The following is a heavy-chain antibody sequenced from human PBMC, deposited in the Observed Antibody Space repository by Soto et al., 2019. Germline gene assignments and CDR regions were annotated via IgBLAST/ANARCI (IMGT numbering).Heavy chain of an antibody. J-gene: IGHJ4*02. D-gene: IGHD5-18*01. CDR3: ARSLASAGYTYGNFDS. CDR2: IYSSGST. Sequence: ETLSLTCTVSGDSIIGYYWSWIRQSPGKGLEWIGCIYSSGSTNYNPSLKSRVTLSVDTSKNQFSLKLPSMTAADTAMYYCARSLASAGYTYGNFDSWGQGTLVTVSS. V-gene: IGHV4-59*01. CDR1: GDSIIGYY.